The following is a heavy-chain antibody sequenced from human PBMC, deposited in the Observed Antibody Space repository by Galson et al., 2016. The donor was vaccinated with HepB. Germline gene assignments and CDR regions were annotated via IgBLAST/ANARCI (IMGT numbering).Heavy chain of an antibody. D-gene: IGHD2-15*01. J-gene: IGHJ6*02. CDR1: GFTFSNHV. Sequence: SLRLSCAASGFTFSNHVIHWVRQAPGKGLEWVAMISYDGSNKYHADSVKGRFTISRDNFKNTPYLQMNSLRHEDTAVYYCARDYYGNSNFATGMDVWGQGTTVTVAS. CDR2: ISYDGSNK. CDR3: ARDYYGNSNFATGMDV. V-gene: IGHV3-30-3*01.